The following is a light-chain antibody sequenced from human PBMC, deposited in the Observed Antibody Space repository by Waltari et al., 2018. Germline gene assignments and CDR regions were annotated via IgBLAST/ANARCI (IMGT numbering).Light chain of an antibody. V-gene: IGKV3-11*01. CDR2: DAS. J-gene: IGKJ2*01. Sequence: EIVLTQSPATLSLSPGERATLSCRASQSVSSYFAWYQQKPGQAPRLLIYDASNRATGIPARFSGSGSGTGFTLTISSLEPEDFAVYYCQQRSNWPLSYTFGQGTKLEIK. CDR1: QSVSSY. CDR3: QQRSNWPLSYT.